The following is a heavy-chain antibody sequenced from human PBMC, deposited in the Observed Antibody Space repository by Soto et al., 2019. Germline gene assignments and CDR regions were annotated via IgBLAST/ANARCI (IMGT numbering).Heavy chain of an antibody. J-gene: IGHJ2*01. CDR2: ITTDNGNT. D-gene: IGHD1-26*01. CDR1: GYTFTNYA. CDR3: ASATCIVGTPLSCFPYWYFDL. Sequence: QVQLVQSGADVKKPGASVKVSCKASGYTFTNYAIGWVRQAPGQGLEWMGWITTDNGNTNFAQKFQGRLTMTTDTSPNTVYMKLRSLRSDDTAVYYCASATCIVGTPLSCFPYWYFDLWGRGTLVTVSS. V-gene: IGHV1-18*01.